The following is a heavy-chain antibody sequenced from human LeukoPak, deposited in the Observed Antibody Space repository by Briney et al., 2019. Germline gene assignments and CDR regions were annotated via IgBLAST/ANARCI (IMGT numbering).Heavy chain of an antibody. V-gene: IGHV3-43*01. CDR2: ITWDGGST. CDR3: AKDLGYASNCYDY. J-gene: IGHJ4*02. CDR1: GFTFDDYT. Sequence: GGSLRLSCAASGFTFDDYTMHWVRQAPGKGLEWVSSITWDGGSTYYADSVKGRFTISRDNSKNSLYLQMSSLRTEDTALYYCAKDLGYASNCYDYWGQGTLVTVSS. D-gene: IGHD2-2*01.